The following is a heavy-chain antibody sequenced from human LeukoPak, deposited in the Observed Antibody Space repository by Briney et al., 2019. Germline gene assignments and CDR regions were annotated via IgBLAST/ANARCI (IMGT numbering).Heavy chain of an antibody. V-gene: IGHV3-49*03. CDR2: IRSKAYGGAT. CDR3: TRRRGYCSSTSCHMDY. J-gene: IGHJ4*02. D-gene: IGHD2-2*02. CDR1: GFTFGDYA. Sequence: GGSLRLSCTASGFTFGDYAMSWFRQAPGKGLEWVGFIRSKAYGGATEYAASVKGRFTISRDDSKSIAYLQMNSLKTEDTAVYYCTRRRGYCSSTSCHMDYWGQGTLVTVSS.